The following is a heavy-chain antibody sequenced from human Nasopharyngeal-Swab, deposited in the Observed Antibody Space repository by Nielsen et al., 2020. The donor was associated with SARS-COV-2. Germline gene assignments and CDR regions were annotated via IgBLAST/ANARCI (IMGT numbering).Heavy chain of an antibody. Sequence: GESLKISCAASGFTFSSYSMNWVRQAPGKGLEWVSSISSSSSYIYYADSVKGRFTISRDNAKNSLYLQMNSLRAEDTAVYYCARGLGTAMATGDYWGQGTLVTVSS. V-gene: IGHV3-21*01. D-gene: IGHD5-18*01. J-gene: IGHJ4*02. CDR1: GFTFSSYS. CDR2: ISSSSSYI. CDR3: ARGLGTAMATGDY.